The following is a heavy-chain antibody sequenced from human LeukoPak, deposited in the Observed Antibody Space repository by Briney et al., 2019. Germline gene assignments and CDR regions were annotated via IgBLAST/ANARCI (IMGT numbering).Heavy chain of an antibody. CDR3: ARAAVGVEWLVRSGGYYFDY. D-gene: IGHD6-19*01. J-gene: IGHJ4*02. CDR1: GGSISSGGYS. CDR2: IYHSGST. V-gene: IGHV4-30-2*01. Sequence: SSETLSLTCAVSGGSISSGGYSWSWIRQPPGKGLAWIGYIYHSGSTYYNPSLKSRVTISVDRSKNQFSLKLSSVTAADTAVYYCARAAVGVEWLVRSGGYYFDYWGQGTLVTVSS.